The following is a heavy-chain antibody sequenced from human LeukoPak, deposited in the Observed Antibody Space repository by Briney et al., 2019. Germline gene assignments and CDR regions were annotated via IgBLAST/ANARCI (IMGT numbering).Heavy chain of an antibody. CDR1: GFTFSSYA. CDR2: ISYDGSNK. V-gene: IGHV3-30-3*01. CDR3: ARVGYNSGWYRN. J-gene: IGHJ4*02. D-gene: IGHD6-19*01. Sequence: PGGSLRLSCAASGFTFSSYAMHWVRQAPGKGLEWVAVISYDGSNKYYADSVKGRFTISRDNSKNTLFLQMNSLRGEDTAVYYCARVGYNSGWYRNWGQGTLVTVSS.